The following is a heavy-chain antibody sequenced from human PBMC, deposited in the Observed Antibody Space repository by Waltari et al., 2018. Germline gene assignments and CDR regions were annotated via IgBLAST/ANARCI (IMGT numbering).Heavy chain of an antibody. D-gene: IGHD3-22*01. Sequence: EVQLVQSGAEVKKPGATVKISCKASGYTFTDYYMHWVQQAPGKGLEWMGRVDPEDGETIYAGKFQGRVTITAETSTDTAYMELSSLRSEDTAVYYCATGPRDYYDSSGYFDYWGQGTLVTVSS. CDR3: ATGPRDYYDSSGYFDY. CDR2: VDPEDGET. V-gene: IGHV1-69-2*01. J-gene: IGHJ4*02. CDR1: GYTFTDYY.